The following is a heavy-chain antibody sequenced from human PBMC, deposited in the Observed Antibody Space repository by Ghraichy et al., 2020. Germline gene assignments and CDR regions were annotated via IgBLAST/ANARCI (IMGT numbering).Heavy chain of an antibody. CDR1: GFTFSSYA. CDR2: ISGSGGST. D-gene: IGHD1-26*01. Sequence: AGSLRLSCAASGFTFSSYAMSWVRQAPGKGLEWVSAISGSGGSTYYADSVKGRFTISRDNSKNTLYLQMNSLRAEDTAVYYCAKGRWVGATTLHDYWGQGTLVTVSS. V-gene: IGHV3-23*01. CDR3: AKGRWVGATTLHDY. J-gene: IGHJ4*02.